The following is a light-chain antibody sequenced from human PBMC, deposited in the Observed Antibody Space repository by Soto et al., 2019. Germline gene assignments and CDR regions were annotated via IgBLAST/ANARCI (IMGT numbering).Light chain of an antibody. J-gene: IGKJ4*02. CDR3: QQYNTYPLT. CDR1: QSISTW. CDR2: KAS. Sequence: DIQMTQSPSTLSASVGDRVTITCRASQSISTWWAWYQQKPGKAPKLLIYKASSLEGVVPSRFGGSGSGTLFNITISSLHPDDFATYYCQQYNTYPLTFGGGTTVDIK. V-gene: IGKV1-5*03.